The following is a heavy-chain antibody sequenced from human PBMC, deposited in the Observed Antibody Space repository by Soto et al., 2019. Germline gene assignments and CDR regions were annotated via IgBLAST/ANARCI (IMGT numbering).Heavy chain of an antibody. CDR3: AKGPEYDILTGCDY. Sequence: EVQLLESGGGFVQPGESLRLSCAASGFTFSLSAMSWVCQAPGRGLDWVSSLSGGGSTTDYADPVKGRFTISRDNSKNTVHLQMNSLRAEDTAVYYCAKGPEYDILTGCDYWGQGALVTVSS. V-gene: IGHV3-23*01. CDR1: GFTFSLSA. CDR2: LSGGGSTT. J-gene: IGHJ4*02. D-gene: IGHD3-9*01.